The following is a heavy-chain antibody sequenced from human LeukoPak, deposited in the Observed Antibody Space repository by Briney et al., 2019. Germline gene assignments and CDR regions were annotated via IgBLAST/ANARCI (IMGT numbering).Heavy chain of an antibody. V-gene: IGHV4-39*07. CDR1: GGSISSSSYY. CDR3: ARSGPEGALDY. J-gene: IGHJ4*02. D-gene: IGHD3-16*01. Sequence: SETLSLTCTVSGGSISSSSYYWGWIRQPPGKGLEWIGSIYYSGSTYYNPSLKSRVTISVDTSKIQSSLQLNSVTPEDTAVYYCARSGPEGALDYWGQGTLVTVSS. CDR2: IYYSGST.